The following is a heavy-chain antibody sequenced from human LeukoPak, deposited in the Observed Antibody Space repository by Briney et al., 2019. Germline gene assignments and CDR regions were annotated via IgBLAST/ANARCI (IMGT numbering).Heavy chain of an antibody. Sequence: GGSLRLSCVASGFTFNNHAMSWVRQAPGKGLEWVSAISGSGDNNDNTYYADSVKGQFTISRDNSKNTLYLQMSSLRAEDAAVYYCAKSGSTSWYLDYWGQGTLVTVSS. J-gene: IGHJ4*02. CDR3: AKSGSTSWYLDY. CDR2: ISGSGDNNDNT. D-gene: IGHD6-13*01. CDR1: GFTFNNHA. V-gene: IGHV3-23*01.